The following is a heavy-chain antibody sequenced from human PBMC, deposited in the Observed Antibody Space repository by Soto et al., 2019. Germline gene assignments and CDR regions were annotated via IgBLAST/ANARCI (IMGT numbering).Heavy chain of an antibody. CDR3: ARHSVGIRYYYDSSGPDSVDY. CDR2: IYYSGST. V-gene: IGHV4-39*01. CDR1: GGSISSSSYY. D-gene: IGHD3-22*01. J-gene: IGHJ4*02. Sequence: SETLSLTCTVSGGSISSSSYYWGWIRQPPGKGLEWIGSIYYSGSTYYNPSLKSRVTISVDTSKNQFSLKLSSVTAADTAVYYCARHSVGIRYYYDSSGPDSVDYWGQGTLVTVSS.